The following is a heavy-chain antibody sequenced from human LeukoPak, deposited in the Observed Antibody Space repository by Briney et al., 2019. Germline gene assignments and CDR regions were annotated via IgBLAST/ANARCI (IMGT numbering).Heavy chain of an antibody. D-gene: IGHD6-13*01. CDR3: ARGIAAAGTPRPNWFDP. V-gene: IGHV4-34*01. CDR1: GGSFSGYY. CDR2: INHSGST. J-gene: IGHJ5*02. Sequence: SETLSLTCAVYGGSFSGYYWSWIRQPPGKGLEWIGEINHSGSTNYNPSLTSRVTISVDTSKNQFSLKLSSVTAAGTAVYYCARGIAAAGTPRPNWFDPWGQGTLVTVSS.